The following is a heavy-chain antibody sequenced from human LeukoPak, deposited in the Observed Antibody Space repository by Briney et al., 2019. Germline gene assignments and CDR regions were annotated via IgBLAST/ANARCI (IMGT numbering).Heavy chain of an antibody. Sequence: GGSLRLSCAASGFTFSSYAMSWVRQAPGKGLEWVAGISDNGGGPYYADSLKGRFTISRDNSKNILYLQMNSLRAEDTAVYYCAKEIGRLGVPLYDYWGRGTLVTASS. CDR1: GFTFSSYA. CDR2: ISDNGGGP. CDR3: AKEIGRLGVPLYDY. J-gene: IGHJ4*02. D-gene: IGHD3/OR15-3a*01. V-gene: IGHV3-23*01.